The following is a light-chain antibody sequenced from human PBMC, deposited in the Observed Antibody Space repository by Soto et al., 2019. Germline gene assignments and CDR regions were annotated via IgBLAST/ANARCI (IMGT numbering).Light chain of an antibody. J-gene: IGKJ1*01. CDR3: QLGRT. CDR2: GAS. CDR1: QSVSSSY. V-gene: IGKV3-20*01. Sequence: EIVLTQSPGTLSLSPGERATLSCRASQSVSSSYLAWYQQKPGQAPRLLIYGASSRATGIPDRFSGSGSGTDFTLTISRLEPEAFAVYYCQLGRTFGQGTKVDIK.